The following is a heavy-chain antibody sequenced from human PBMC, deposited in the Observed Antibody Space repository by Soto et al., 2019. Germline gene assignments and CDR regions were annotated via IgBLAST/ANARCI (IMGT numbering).Heavy chain of an antibody. D-gene: IGHD3-3*01. CDR2: IYYSGST. V-gene: IGHV4-30-4*01. Sequence: QVQLQESGPGLVKPSQTLSLTCTVSGGSISSGDYYWSWIRQPPGKGLAWIGYIYYSGSTYYNPSLKSRVTISVDTSKNQFSLKLSSVTAADTAVYYCARARAGYDFWSGFPGRGVHYFDYWGQGTLVTVSS. J-gene: IGHJ4*02. CDR1: GGSISSGDYY. CDR3: ARARAGYDFWSGFPGRGVHYFDY.